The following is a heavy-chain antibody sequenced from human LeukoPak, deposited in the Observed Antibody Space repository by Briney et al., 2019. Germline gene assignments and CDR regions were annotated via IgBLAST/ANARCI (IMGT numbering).Heavy chain of an antibody. D-gene: IGHD1-1*01. CDR3: ARAGPENLNWRYYIDF. V-gene: IGHV4-4*07. J-gene: IGHJ4*02. Sequence: PSETLSLTCAVSGGSISTYYWSWIREPAGKGLEWIGRIYTSGRTNYNPSLKSRVTISLDKSNNHFSLRLSSVTAADTAVYYCARAGPENLNWRYYIDFWGQGILVTVSS. CDR2: IYTSGRT. CDR1: GGSISTYY.